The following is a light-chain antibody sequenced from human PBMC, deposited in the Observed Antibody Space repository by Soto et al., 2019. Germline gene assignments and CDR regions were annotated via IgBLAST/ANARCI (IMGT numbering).Light chain of an antibody. CDR2: GAS. J-gene: IGKJ1*01. CDR3: RQNGSSPQT. CDR1: QSVSSSY. V-gene: IGKV3-20*01. Sequence: EIVLTQSPGTLSLSPGERATLSCRASQSVSSSYLAWYQQKPGQAPRLLIYGASSRATGIPDRFSGSGSGKVFTFTFSSLEPEYLAVYYGRQNGSSPQTFGKGTKVDIK.